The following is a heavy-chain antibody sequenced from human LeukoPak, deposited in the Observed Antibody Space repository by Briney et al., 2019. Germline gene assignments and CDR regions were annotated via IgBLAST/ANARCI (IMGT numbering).Heavy chain of an antibody. Sequence: PSETLSLTCPVSGSSISSSSYYWGWIRQPPGKGLEWIGSIYYSGSTYYNPSLKSRVTISVDTSKNQFSLKLSSVTAADTAVYYCASYGYDFWSGYSHWGQGTLVTVSS. CDR2: IYYSGST. CDR3: ASYGYDFWSGYSH. CDR1: GSSISSSSYY. V-gene: IGHV4-39*01. J-gene: IGHJ4*02. D-gene: IGHD3-3*01.